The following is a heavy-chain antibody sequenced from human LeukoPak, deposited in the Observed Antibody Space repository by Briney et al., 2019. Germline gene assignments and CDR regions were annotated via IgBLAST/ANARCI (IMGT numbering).Heavy chain of an antibody. D-gene: IGHD5-24*01. J-gene: IGHJ3*02. Sequence: SETLSLTCTVSGGSISSYFWIWIRQPAGRGLEWIGRIDASGSTNFNPSLKSRVTMSMDSSKNEFSLKLSSVTAADTALYYCARKDGDIWGQGTRVTVSS. CDR2: IDASGST. CDR1: GGSISSYF. CDR3: ARKDGDI. V-gene: IGHV4-4*07.